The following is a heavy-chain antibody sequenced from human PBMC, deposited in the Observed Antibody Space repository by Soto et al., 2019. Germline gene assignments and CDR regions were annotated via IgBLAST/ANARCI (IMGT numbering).Heavy chain of an antibody. V-gene: IGHV4-31*03. Sequence: PSETLSLTCTVSGGSISSGGYYWSWIRQHPGKGLEWIGYIYYSGSTYYNPSLKSRVTISVDTSKNQFSLKLSSVTAAATAVYYCARGPDYGGNSGCYYYYYGRDGWGQVDTGIV. CDR2: IYYSGST. J-gene: IGHJ6*02. D-gene: IGHD4-17*01. CDR1: GGSISSGGYY. CDR3: ARGPDYGGNSGCYYYYYGRDG.